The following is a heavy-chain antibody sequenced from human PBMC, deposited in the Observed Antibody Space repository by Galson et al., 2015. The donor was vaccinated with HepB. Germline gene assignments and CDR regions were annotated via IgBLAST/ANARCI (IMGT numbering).Heavy chain of an antibody. V-gene: IGHV3-11*01. J-gene: IGHJ5*02. CDR1: GFTFSDYY. CDR2: ISSSGSTI. D-gene: IGHD2-2*01. Sequence: SLRLSCAASGFTFSDYYMSWLRQAPGKGLEWVSYISSSGSTIYYADSVKGRFTISRDNAKNSLYLQMNSLRAEDTAVYYCARDEDCSSTSCHNWFDPWGQGTLVTVSS. CDR3: ARDEDCSSTSCHNWFDP.